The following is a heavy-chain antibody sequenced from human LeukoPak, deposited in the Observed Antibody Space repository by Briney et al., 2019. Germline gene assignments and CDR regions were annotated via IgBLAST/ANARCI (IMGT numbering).Heavy chain of an antibody. Sequence: GSLRLSCAASGFTVSSNYMSWVRQAPGKGLEWVSVIYSGGSTYYADSVKGRFTISRDNSKNTLYLQMNSLRAEDTAVYYCARARGYSSGPFDYWGQGTLVTVSS. CDR2: IYSGGST. J-gene: IGHJ4*02. D-gene: IGHD6-19*01. V-gene: IGHV3-66*02. CDR3: ARARGYSSGPFDY. CDR1: GFTVSSNY.